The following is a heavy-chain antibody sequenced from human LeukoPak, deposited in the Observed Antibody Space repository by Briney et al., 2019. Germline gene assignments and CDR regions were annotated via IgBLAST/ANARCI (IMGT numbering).Heavy chain of an antibody. V-gene: IGHV3-21*01. CDR3: ARDLWDH. CDR1: GFTFSTYT. CDR2: ITSAGNFI. J-gene: IGHJ4*02. Sequence: GGSLRLSCAASGFTFSTYTMIWIRQAPGKGLEWVSSITSAGNFIYYADSLRGRFTVSRDNAKNSLYLQMNRLRAEDTAMYYCARDLWDHWGQGTLVTVSS.